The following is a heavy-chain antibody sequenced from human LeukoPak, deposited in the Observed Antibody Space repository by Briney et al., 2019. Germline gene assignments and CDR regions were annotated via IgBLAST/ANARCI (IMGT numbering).Heavy chain of an antibody. Sequence: GGSLRLSCAASGFTFSSYSMNWVRQAPGKGLEWVSAISSNGDNIYYADSVKGRFTISRDNSKNTLYLQINSLRAEDTALYFCASVVRPGYFFYYGLGVWGRGATVTVSS. V-gene: IGHV3-23*01. CDR1: GFTFSSYS. J-gene: IGHJ6*02. CDR3: ASVVRPGYFFYYGLGV. CDR2: ISSNGDNI.